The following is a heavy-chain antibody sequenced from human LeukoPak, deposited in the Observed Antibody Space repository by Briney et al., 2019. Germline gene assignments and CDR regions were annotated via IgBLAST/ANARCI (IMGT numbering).Heavy chain of an antibody. J-gene: IGHJ4*02. V-gene: IGHV4-39*02. CDR1: GGSISSSSYY. D-gene: IGHD3-10*01. CDR2: IYYSGST. Sequence: SETLSLTCTVSGGSISSSSYYWGWIRQPPGKGLEWIGSIYYSGSTYYNPSLKSRVTISVDTSKNQFSLRLSSVTAADTAVYYCARETEDWFGDLLSYFDYWGRGFLVSVSS. CDR3: ARETEDWFGDLLSYFDY.